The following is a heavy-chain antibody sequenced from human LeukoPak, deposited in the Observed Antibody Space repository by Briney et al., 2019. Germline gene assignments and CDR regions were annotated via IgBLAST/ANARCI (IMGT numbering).Heavy chain of an antibody. CDR2: IKEDGGEI. CDR3: ARDFGYSRFDF. J-gene: IGHJ4*02. D-gene: IGHD5-18*01. Sequence: PGGSLRLSCATSGFTFSNYWMSVVRQAPGKRLEWVANIKEDGGEINNLDSVKGRFTVSRDNAKNSVYLQMSSLRTENTAVYFCARDFGYSRFDFWGQGILVTVSS. CDR1: GFTFSNYW. V-gene: IGHV3-7*01.